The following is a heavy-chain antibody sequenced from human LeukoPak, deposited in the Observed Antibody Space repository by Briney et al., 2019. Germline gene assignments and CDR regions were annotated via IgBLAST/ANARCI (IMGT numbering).Heavy chain of an antibody. D-gene: IGHD3-22*01. CDR2: ISYDGSNK. CDR3: ARVDSSGYNDY. CDR1: GFTFSSYA. V-gene: IGHV3-30*04. J-gene: IGHJ4*02. Sequence: PGGSLRLSCEASGFTFSSYAMHWVRQAPGKGLEWVAVISYDGSNKYYADSVKGRFTISRDNSKNTLYLQMNSLRAEDTAVYYCARVDSSGYNDYWGQGTLVTVSS.